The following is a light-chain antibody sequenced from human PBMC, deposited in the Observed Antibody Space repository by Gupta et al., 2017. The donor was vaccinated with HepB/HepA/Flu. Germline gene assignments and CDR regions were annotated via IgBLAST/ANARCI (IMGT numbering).Light chain of an antibody. J-gene: IGLJ1*01. CDR3: GSYADSSSYV. Sequence: QSALTQPPSASGSPGQSVTISCTGTSSDVGGYNYVSWYQQHPGKAPELIIYEVTKRPSGVPDRFSGSKSGNTASLTVSGLQAEDEADYYCGSYADSSSYVFGTGTKVTVL. CDR2: EVT. CDR1: SSDVGGYNY. V-gene: IGLV2-8*01.